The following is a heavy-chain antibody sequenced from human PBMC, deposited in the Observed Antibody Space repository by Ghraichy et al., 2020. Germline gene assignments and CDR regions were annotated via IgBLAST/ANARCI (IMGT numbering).Heavy chain of an antibody. V-gene: IGHV6-1*01. CDR1: GDSVSSNRAA. CDR3: AREFYYTMTTFLSVGYFDC. J-gene: IGHJ4*02. CDR2: THYKSKWYN. D-gene: IGHD4-17*01. Sequence: SQTLSLTCAISGDSVSSNRAAWNWIRQSPSRGLEWLGRTHYKSKWYNEYAASVRGRININPDTSKNQFSLQLNSVTTEDTAVYYCAREFYYTMTTFLSVGYFDCWGQGALVTVSA.